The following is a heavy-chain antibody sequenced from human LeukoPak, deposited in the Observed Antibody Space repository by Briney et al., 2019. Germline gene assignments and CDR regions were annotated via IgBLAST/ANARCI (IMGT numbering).Heavy chain of an antibody. CDR3: ARGNSHAFDI. J-gene: IGHJ3*02. Sequence: GGSLRLSCAASGFTFSSYLVHWVRQAPGKGLGWVSRITSDGSTTSYADSVKGRFTISRDNAKNTLYLQMNSLRVEDTAVYYCARGNSHAFDIWGQGTMVSVSS. CDR1: GFTFSSYL. CDR2: ITSDGSTT. V-gene: IGHV3-74*01. D-gene: IGHD3-10*01.